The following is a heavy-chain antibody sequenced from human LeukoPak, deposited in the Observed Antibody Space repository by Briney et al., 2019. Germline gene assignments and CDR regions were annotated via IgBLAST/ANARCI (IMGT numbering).Heavy chain of an antibody. Sequence: SETLSLTCTVSGGSISSYYWSWMRQSPGKGLEWIGYIYYSGGTNYNPSLKSRVTLSVDTSKNQFSLNLSSVTAADTAVYYCARSWSYGMDVWGQGTTVAVSS. J-gene: IGHJ6*02. CDR3: ARSWSYGMDV. CDR2: IYYSGGT. D-gene: IGHD2-8*02. V-gene: IGHV4-59*01. CDR1: GGSISSYY.